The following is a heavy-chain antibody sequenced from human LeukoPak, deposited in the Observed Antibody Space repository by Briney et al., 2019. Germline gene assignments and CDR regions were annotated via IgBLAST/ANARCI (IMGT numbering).Heavy chain of an antibody. Sequence: SETLSLTCRVSGDSISGSGYYWDWIPQPPGKGLESIVSIDHSGNTNYNTSPKSRVTISAHMSKNHSSLKENSVTSADAAVYFCVKDCGGSRHHLGQGTLVTVSS. J-gene: IGHJ5*02. CDR2: IDHSGNT. D-gene: IGHD2-21*01. V-gene: IGHV4-39*07. CDR1: GDSISGSGYY. CDR3: VKDCGGSRHH.